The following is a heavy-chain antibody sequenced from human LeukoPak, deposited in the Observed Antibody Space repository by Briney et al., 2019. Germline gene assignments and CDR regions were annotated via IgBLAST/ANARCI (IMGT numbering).Heavy chain of an antibody. V-gene: IGHV3-15*01. Sequence: GGSLRLSCAASGFTLSRCAMQWVRQAPGKGLEWVGRIKSKTDGEITEYAAPVNGRFTISRDDSETTVYLQMDSLKTEDTAVYFCTTGPAAAGRDFWGQGTLVTVSS. D-gene: IGHD6-25*01. CDR2: IKSKTDGEIT. CDR1: GFTLSRCA. J-gene: IGHJ4*02. CDR3: TTGPAAAGRDF.